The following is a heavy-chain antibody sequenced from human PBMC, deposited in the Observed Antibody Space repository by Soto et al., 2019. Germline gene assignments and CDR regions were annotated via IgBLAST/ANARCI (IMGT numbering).Heavy chain of an antibody. CDR1: GLTFSDHY. V-gene: IGHV3-72*01. CDR3: TITFGGVLRF. Sequence: EAQLVESGGDLVQPGGSLRLSCVASGLTFSDHYMDWVRQAPGKGLEWVASKRNKVNGDTTEYAASVQGRFTISRDDSENSLFLQMNSLKTEDTAVYYCTITFGGVLRFWGQGTLVTVSS. J-gene: IGHJ4*02. CDR2: KRNKVNGDTT. D-gene: IGHD3-16*01.